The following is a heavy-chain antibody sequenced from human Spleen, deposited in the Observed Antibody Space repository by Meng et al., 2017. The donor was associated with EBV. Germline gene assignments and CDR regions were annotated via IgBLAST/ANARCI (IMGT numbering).Heavy chain of an antibody. CDR2: TYYRSKWYN. CDR1: GDRVSGNSAA. J-gene: IGHJ4*02. CDR3: ARDGGSYYRELIS. D-gene: IGHD1-26*01. Sequence: QVQLQQSGPGLVKPSXXLLLTXGIAGDRVSGNSAAWNWIRQFPSRGLEWPGRTYYRSKWYNDYAISVKSRISINSDTSKNQFSLQLNSVTPEDTAVYYCARDGGSYYRELISGGQGTLVTVSS. V-gene: IGHV6-1*01.